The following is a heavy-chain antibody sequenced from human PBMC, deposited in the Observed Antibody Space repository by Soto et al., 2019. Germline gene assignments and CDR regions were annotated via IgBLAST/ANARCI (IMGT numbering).Heavy chain of an antibody. CDR3: ARPHGKEGGTRTDDR. CDR1: GYSFTSYW. Sequence: GESLKISCKGSGYSFTSYWISWVRQMPGKGLEWMGRIDPSDSYTNYSPSFQGHVTISADKSISTAYLQWSSLKASDTAMYYCARPHGKEGGTRTDDRWGQRSLGTVSS. V-gene: IGHV5-10-1*01. D-gene: IGHD1-1*01. CDR2: IDPSDSYT. J-gene: IGHJ5*02.